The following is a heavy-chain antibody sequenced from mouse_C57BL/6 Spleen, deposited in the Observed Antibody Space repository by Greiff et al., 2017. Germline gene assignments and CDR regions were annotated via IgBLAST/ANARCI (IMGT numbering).Heavy chain of an antibody. V-gene: IGHV1-15*01. Sequence: QVQLKESGAELVRPGASVTLSCKASGYTFTDYEMHWVKQTPVHGLEWIGAIDPETGGTAYNQKFKGKAILTADKSSSTAYMELRSLTSEDSAVYYCTGGWAWFAYWGQGTLVTVSA. D-gene: IGHD3-3*01. CDR1: GYTFTDYE. CDR3: TGGWAWFAY. J-gene: IGHJ3*01. CDR2: IDPETGGT.